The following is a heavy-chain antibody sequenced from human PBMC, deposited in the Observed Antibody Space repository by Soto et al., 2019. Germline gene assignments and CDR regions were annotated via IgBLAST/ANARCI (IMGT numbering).Heavy chain of an antibody. J-gene: IGHJ6*03. CDR2: ISSSSSTI. Sequence: GESLKISCAASGFTFSSYSMNWVRQAPGKGLEWVSYISSSSSTIYYADSVKGRFTISRDNAKNSLYLQMNSLRAEDTAVYYCARERELRRRSYYYYYMDVWGKGTTVTVSS. V-gene: IGHV3-48*01. D-gene: IGHD4-17*01. CDR3: ARERELRRRSYYYYYMDV. CDR1: GFTFSSYS.